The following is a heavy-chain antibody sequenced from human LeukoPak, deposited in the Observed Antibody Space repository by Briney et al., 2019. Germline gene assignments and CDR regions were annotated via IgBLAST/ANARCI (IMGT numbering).Heavy chain of an antibody. CDR1: GFTFSSYW. V-gene: IGHV3-74*01. Sequence: GGSLRLSCAASGFTFSSYWMHWVRQASGKGLVWVSRINSDGSSTSYADSVKGRVTISRDNAKNTLYLQMNSLRTEDTAVYYCATGSGHGFDIWGQGTMVIVSS. D-gene: IGHD3-10*01. J-gene: IGHJ3*02. CDR3: ATGSGHGFDI. CDR2: INSDGSST.